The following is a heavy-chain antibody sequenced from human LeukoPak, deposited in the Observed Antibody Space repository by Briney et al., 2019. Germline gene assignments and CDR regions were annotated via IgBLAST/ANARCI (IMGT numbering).Heavy chain of an antibody. CDR2: IIPIFGTA. V-gene: IGHV1-69*13. Sequence: GASVKVSCTASGYTFTSYGISWVRQAPGQGLEWMGGIIPIFGTANYAQKFQGRVTITADESTSTAYMELSSLRSEDTAVYYCARDGGDGYTRPFDYWGQGTLVTVSS. CDR1: GYTFTSYG. J-gene: IGHJ4*02. CDR3: ARDGGDGYTRPFDY. D-gene: IGHD5-24*01.